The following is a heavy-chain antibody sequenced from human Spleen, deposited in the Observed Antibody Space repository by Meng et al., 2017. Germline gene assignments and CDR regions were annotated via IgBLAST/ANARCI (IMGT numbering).Heavy chain of an antibody. D-gene: IGHD3-10*01. Sequence: GESLKISCAASGFTFSSYWMHWVRQAPGKGLVWVSRINSDGSSTSYADSVKGRFTISRDNAKNMLYLQMNSLRAEDTAVYYCAAGGLFKWGNWFDPWGQRTLVTVSS. CDR2: INSDGSST. CDR3: AAGGLFKWGNWFDP. CDR1: GFTFSSYW. V-gene: IGHV3-74*01. J-gene: IGHJ5*02.